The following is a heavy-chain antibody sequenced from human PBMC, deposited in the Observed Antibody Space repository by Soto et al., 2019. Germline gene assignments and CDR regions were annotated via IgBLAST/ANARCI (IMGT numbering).Heavy chain of an antibody. Sequence: SETLSLTCTVSGGSISSSSYYWGWIRQPPGKGLEWIGSIYYSGSTYYNPSLKSRVTISVDTSKNQFSLKLSSVTAADTAVYYCARRRQPLSKFGGWRGGDAFDIWGQGTMVTVSS. D-gene: IGHD6-19*01. V-gene: IGHV4-39*01. CDR3: ARRRQPLSKFGGWRGGDAFDI. CDR1: GGSISSSSYY. J-gene: IGHJ3*02. CDR2: IYYSGST.